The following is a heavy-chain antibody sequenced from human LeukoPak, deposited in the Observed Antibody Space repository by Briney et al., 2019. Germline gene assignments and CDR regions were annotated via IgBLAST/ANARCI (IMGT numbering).Heavy chain of an antibody. V-gene: IGHV1-2*02. Sequence: ASVTVSCTASGYTFTGYYMHWVRQAPGQGLEWMGWINPNSGGTNYAQKFQGRVTMTRDTSISTAYMELSRLRSDDTAVYYCAREAVCGGDCSLLGWGQGTLVTVSS. CDR3: AREAVCGGDCSLLG. D-gene: IGHD2-21*02. CDR2: INPNSGGT. J-gene: IGHJ4*02. CDR1: GYTFTGYY.